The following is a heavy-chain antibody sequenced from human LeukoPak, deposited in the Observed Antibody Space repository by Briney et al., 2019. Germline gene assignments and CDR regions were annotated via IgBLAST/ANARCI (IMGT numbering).Heavy chain of an antibody. CDR2: IYHSGST. CDR3: AGRLDGYNYRWFDP. CDR1: GGSISSGGYS. V-gene: IGHV4-30-2*01. Sequence: SQTLSLTWAVSGGSISSGGYSWSWIRQPPGKGLEWIGYIYHSGSTYYNPSLKSRVTISVDRSKNQFSLKLSSVTAADTAVYYCAGRLDGYNYRWFDPWGQGTLVTVSS. J-gene: IGHJ5*02. D-gene: IGHD5-24*01.